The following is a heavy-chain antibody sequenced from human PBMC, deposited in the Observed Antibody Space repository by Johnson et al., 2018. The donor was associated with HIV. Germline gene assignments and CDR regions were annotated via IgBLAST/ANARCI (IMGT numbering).Heavy chain of an antibody. D-gene: IGHD2-2*02. V-gene: IGHV3-66*01. Sequence: VQLVESGGGLVQPGGSLRLSCAASGFTVSRNYMTWVRQAPGKGLEWVSVIYSGGSTYHADPVKGRFTISRDNSKNTLYLQMNSLRAEDTAVYYCAKGSTSCYNAFDIWGQGTMVTVSS. CDR1: GFTVSRNY. J-gene: IGHJ3*02. CDR2: IYSGGST. CDR3: AKGSTSCYNAFDI.